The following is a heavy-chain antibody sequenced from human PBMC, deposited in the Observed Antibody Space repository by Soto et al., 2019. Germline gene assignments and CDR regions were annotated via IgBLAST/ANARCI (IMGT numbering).Heavy chain of an antibody. CDR3: ARDKMEDYDFWSGYQPFDGMDV. J-gene: IGHJ6*01. CDR2: IYTSGST. D-gene: IGHD3-3*01. V-gene: IGHV4-4*07. Sequence: KASETLSLTCTVSAGSISSYYWSWIRQPAGKGLEWIGRIYTSGSTNYNPSLKSRVTMSVDTSKNQFSLKLSSVTAADTAVYYCARDKMEDYDFWSGYQPFDGMDVWGQGTTVTVSS. CDR1: AGSISSYY.